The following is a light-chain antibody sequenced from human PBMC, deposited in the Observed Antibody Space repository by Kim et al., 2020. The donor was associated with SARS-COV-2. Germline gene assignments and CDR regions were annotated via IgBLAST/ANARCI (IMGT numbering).Light chain of an antibody. CDR1: SSNIGSNY. Sequence: ELTQPPSASGTPGQRVTISCSGSSSNIGSNYVYWYQQLPGTAPKLLIYRNKQRPSGVPDRFSGSKSGTSASLAISGLRSEDEADYYCAAWDDSLSGSWVFGGGTQLTVL. V-gene: IGLV1-47*01. J-gene: IGLJ3*02. CDR3: AAWDDSLSGSWV. CDR2: RNK.